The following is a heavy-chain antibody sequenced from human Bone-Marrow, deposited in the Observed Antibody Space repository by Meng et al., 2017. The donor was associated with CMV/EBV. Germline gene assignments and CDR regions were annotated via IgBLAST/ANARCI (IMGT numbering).Heavy chain of an antibody. V-gene: IGHV3-48*04. D-gene: IGHD3-22*01. Sequence: GESLKISCAASGFTFSSYVMNWVRQAPGKGLEWVSYISSSSSTIYYADSVKGRFTISRDNAKNSLYLQMNSLRAEDTAVYYCARDGDYYDSSGYYFTFDYWGQGTLVTVSS. CDR1: GFTFSSYV. CDR3: ARDGDYYDSSGYYFTFDY. J-gene: IGHJ4*02. CDR2: ISSSSSTI.